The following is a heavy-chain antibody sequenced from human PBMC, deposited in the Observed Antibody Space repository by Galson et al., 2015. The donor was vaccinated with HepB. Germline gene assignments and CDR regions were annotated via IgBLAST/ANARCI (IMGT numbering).Heavy chain of an antibody. V-gene: IGHV3-33*01. Sequence: SLRPSGEASGFSFGSHGINCVRQAPGRRLLRGASKWVDGSNNDYAASLKGRFTIARDNSKNTLSLHMNSLRADDTAVYYCAREGDPYDYWSALDYWGQGTLVTVSS. CDR3: AREGDPYDYWSALDY. CDR1: GFSFGSHG. J-gene: IGHJ4*02. CDR2: KWVDGSNN. D-gene: IGHD3-3*01.